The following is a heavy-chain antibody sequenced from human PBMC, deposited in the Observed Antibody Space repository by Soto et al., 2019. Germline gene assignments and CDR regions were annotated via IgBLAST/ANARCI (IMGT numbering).Heavy chain of an antibody. CDR3: AGASPRYGDRDAFDI. D-gene: IGHD4-17*01. Sequence: PGGSLRLSCAASGFIFSSYAMHWVRQAPGKGLEYVSTISNNGGSTYYANSVKGRFTISRDNSKNTLYLQMGSLRAEDMALYYCAGASPRYGDRDAFDIWGQGTMVTVSS. CDR1: GFIFSSYA. V-gene: IGHV3-64*01. CDR2: ISNNGGST. J-gene: IGHJ3*02.